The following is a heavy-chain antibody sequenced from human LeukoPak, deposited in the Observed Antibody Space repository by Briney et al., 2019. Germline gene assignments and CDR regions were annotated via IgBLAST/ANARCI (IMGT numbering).Heavy chain of an antibody. CDR1: GFTFSSYA. Sequence: GGSLRLSCAASGFTFSSYAMSWVRQAPGKGLEWVSAISGSGDSTYYADSVKGRFTISRDNSKNTLYLQMNSLRAGDTAVYYCAKGSKLVVITRDHYMAVWGKGTTVTISS. D-gene: IGHD3-22*01. CDR3: AKGSKLVVITRDHYMAV. CDR2: ISGSGDST. V-gene: IGHV3-23*01. J-gene: IGHJ6*03.